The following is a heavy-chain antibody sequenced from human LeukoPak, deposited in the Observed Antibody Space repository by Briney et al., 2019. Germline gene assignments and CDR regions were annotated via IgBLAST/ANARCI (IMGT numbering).Heavy chain of an antibody. Sequence: SETLSLTCTVSGGPISSSSYYWGWIRQPPGKGLEWIGEINHSGSTNYNPSLKSRVTISVDTSKNQFSLKLSSVTAADTAVYYCARSYYFDYWGQGTLVTVSS. CDR1: GGPISSSSYY. D-gene: IGHD3-10*01. CDR2: INHSGST. CDR3: ARSYYFDY. J-gene: IGHJ4*02. V-gene: IGHV4-39*07.